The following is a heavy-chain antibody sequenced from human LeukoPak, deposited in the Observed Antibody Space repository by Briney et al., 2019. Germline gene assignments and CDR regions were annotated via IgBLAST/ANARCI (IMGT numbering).Heavy chain of an antibody. CDR2: ISYSRST. D-gene: IGHD6-13*01. Sequence: SETLSLTCAVYGGSISSSSYSWGWIRQPPGKGLEWIGSISYSRSTYYNPSLKSRVTISVDTSKNQFSLKLSSVTAADTALYYCAREIHPAAAEDDWGQGTLVTVSS. J-gene: IGHJ4*02. CDR3: AREIHPAAAEDD. V-gene: IGHV4-39*07. CDR1: GGSISSSSYS.